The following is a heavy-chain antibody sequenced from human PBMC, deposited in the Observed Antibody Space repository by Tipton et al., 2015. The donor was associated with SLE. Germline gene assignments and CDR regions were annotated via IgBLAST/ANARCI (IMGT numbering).Heavy chain of an antibody. D-gene: IGHD2-2*01. Sequence: TLSLTCTVSGGSISSYYWSWIRQPPGKGLEWIGYIYYSGSTYYNPSLKSRATISLDTSKNQFSLNLSSVTAADTALYYCARENCRSSSCQFDPWGQGTLVTVSS. V-gene: IGHV4-59*12. CDR3: ARENCRSSSCQFDP. CDR1: GGSISSYY. CDR2: IYYSGST. J-gene: IGHJ5*02.